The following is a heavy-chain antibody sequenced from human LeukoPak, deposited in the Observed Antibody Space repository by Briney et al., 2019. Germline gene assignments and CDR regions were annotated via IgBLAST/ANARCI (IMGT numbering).Heavy chain of an antibody. Sequence: GGSLRLSCAASGFTFSSYAMSWVRQAPGKGLEWVSAISGSGGSTYYADSVKGRFTISRDNSKNTLYLQMNSLRAEDTAVYYCAKGAPSGSYYYYYGMDVWGQGTTVTVSS. J-gene: IGHJ6*02. V-gene: IGHV3-23*01. CDR2: ISGSGGST. D-gene: IGHD1-26*01. CDR3: AKGAPSGSYYYYYGMDV. CDR1: GFTFSSYA.